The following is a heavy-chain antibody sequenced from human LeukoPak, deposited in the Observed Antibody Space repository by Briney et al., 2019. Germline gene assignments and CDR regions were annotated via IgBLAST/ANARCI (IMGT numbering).Heavy chain of an antibody. CDR1: GFSFSDYA. V-gene: IGHV3-23*01. D-gene: IGHD1-26*01. CDR2: ISGSGGST. CDR3: ARKSTWALDY. Sequence: GGSLSLSCAASGFSFSDYAMSWVRQAPGKGLEWVSAISGSGGSTYYADSVKGRFTISRDNSKNTLYLQMNSLRAEDTAVYYCARKSTWALDYWGQGTLVTVSS. J-gene: IGHJ4*02.